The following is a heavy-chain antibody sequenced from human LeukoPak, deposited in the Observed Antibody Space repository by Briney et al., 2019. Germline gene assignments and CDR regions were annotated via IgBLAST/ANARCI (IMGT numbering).Heavy chain of an antibody. CDR3: ARSKDRSRPFDS. D-gene: IGHD4-11*01. V-gene: IGHV3-7*01. CDR1: GFSLSNYW. J-gene: IGHJ4*02. CDR2: IKEDGSDQ. Sequence: GGSLRLSCAASGFSLSNYWMAWVRQAPGKGLEWVANIKEDGSDQHYVDSVRGRFTVSRDNAANSMYLQMSSLRPDDTAVYFCARSKDRSRPFDSWGQGTLVAVSS.